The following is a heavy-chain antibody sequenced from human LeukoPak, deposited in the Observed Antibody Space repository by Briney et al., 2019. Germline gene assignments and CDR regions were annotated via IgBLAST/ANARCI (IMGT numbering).Heavy chain of an antibody. Sequence: GGSLRLSCAASGFSVSNTYMSWVRQAPGKGLEWVSGIGGSGSSTYYAESVKGRFTISRDNSKNTLYLQMNSLRAEDTAAYYCAKAVDDYFFDYWGQGTLVTVSS. CDR1: GFSVSNTY. J-gene: IGHJ4*02. D-gene: IGHD2-21*02. CDR2: IGGSGSST. V-gene: IGHV3-23*01. CDR3: AKAVDDYFFDY.